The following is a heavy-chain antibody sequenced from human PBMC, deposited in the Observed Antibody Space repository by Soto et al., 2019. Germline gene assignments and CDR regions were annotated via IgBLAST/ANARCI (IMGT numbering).Heavy chain of an antibody. Sequence: QVQLQESGPGLVKPSQTLSLTCTVSGGSISSGGYYWSWIRQHPGNGLARIGYIYYSGSTYYNPSLKSRVTISVDTPKNQYSLKLSSVTAADTAMYYCARDSWDIAMVSDYYYGMDVWGQGTTVTVSS. J-gene: IGHJ6*02. CDR2: IYYSGST. CDR1: GGSISSGGYY. D-gene: IGHD5-18*01. V-gene: IGHV4-31*03. CDR3: ARDSWDIAMVSDYYYGMDV.